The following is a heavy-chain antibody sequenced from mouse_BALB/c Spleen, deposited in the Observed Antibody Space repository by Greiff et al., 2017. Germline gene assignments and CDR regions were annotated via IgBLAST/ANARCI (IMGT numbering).Heavy chain of an antibody. V-gene: IGHV2-9*02. CDR2: IWAGGST. J-gene: IGHJ4*01. Sequence: QVQLKESGPGLVAPSQSLSITCTVSGFSLTSYGVHWVRQPPGKGLEWLGVIWAGGSTNYNSALMSRLSISKDNSKSQVFLKMNSLQTDDTAMYYCARVYDGGRPHYYAMDYWGQGTSVTVSS. CDR3: ARVYDGGRPHYYAMDY. D-gene: IGHD2-12*01. CDR1: GFSLTSYG.